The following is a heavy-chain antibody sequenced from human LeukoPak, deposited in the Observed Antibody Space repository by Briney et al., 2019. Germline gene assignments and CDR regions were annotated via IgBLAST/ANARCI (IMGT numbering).Heavy chain of an antibody. V-gene: IGHV3-23*01. Sequence: GGSLRLSCAASGFTFSSYAMSWVRQAPGKGLEWVSAISGSGGSTYYADSVKGRFTISRDNSKNTLYLQMNSLRAEDTAVYYCARATMVRGVLPFDYWGQGTLVTVSS. J-gene: IGHJ4*02. D-gene: IGHD3-10*01. CDR1: GFTFSSYA. CDR3: ARATMVRGVLPFDY. CDR2: ISGSGGST.